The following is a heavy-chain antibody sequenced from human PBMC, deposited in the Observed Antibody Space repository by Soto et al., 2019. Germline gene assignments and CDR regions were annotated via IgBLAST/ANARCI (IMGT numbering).Heavy chain of an antibody. CDR3: ARDNDRLQLGGNYYYILDV. Sequence: QVQLVQSGAEMKEPGSSVKVSCKTSGGTFSSSAISWLRQAPGQGLEWMGGIIPLFRTPDYAQKFQGRVTIAAEESTSTSYMELSWLRSEDTTVYYCARDNDRLQLGGNYYYILDVWGQGTTITVSS. D-gene: IGHD4-4*01. CDR1: GGTFSSSA. V-gene: IGHV1-69*12. J-gene: IGHJ6*02. CDR2: IIPLFRTP.